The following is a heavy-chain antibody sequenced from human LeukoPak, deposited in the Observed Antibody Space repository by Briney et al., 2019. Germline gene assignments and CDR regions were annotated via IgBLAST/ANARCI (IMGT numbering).Heavy chain of an antibody. J-gene: IGHJ4*02. Sequence: PGGSLRLSCAASGVTSNYFTWVRQAPGKGLEWVSVNNGGTTYYADSVKGRFTTSRDNSKSTLFVYLQMNSLRTDDTAVYYCAGGGEAARSLHYWGQGTLVTVSS. CDR3: AGGGEAARSLHY. V-gene: IGHV3-66*02. D-gene: IGHD6-6*01. CDR1: GVTSNY. CDR2: NNGGTT.